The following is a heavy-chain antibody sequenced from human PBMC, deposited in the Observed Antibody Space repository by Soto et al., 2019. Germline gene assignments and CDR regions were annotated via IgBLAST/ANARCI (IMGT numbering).Heavy chain of an antibody. CDR2: ISAYNGNT. V-gene: IGHV1-18*01. J-gene: IGHJ6*02. CDR1: GYTFTSYG. Sequence: QVQLVQTGAEVKTPGASVKVSCKASGYTFTSYGISWVRQAPGQGLEWMGWISAYNGNTNYAQKLQGRVTMTTDTSKSTAYMELRSLRSDDTAVYYCARDRGAYGMDVWGQGTTVTVSS. CDR3: ARDRGAYGMDV.